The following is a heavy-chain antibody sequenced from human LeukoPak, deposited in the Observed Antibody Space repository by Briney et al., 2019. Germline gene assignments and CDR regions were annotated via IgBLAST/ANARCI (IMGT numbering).Heavy chain of an antibody. V-gene: IGHV3-9*01. CDR1: GFTFDDYA. CDR3: AKDRDSYSSSWYYFDY. Sequence: GGSLRLSCAASGFTFDDYAMHWVRQAPGKGLEWVSGISWNSGSIGYADSVKGRFTISRDNAKNSLYLQMNSLRAEDTALYCCAKDRDSYSSSWYYFDYWGQGTLVTVSS. D-gene: IGHD6-13*01. J-gene: IGHJ4*02. CDR2: ISWNSGSI.